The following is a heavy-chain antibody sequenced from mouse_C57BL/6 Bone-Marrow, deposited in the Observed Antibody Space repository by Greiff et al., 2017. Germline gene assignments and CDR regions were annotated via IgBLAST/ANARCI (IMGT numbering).Heavy chain of an antibody. V-gene: IGHV1-69*01. Sequence: QQPGAELVMPGASVKLSCKASGYTFTSYWMHWVKQRPGQGLEWIGEIDPSDSYTNYNQKFKGKSTLTVDKSSSTAYMQLSSLTSEDSAVYYCARRGYGSSYDWYFDVWGTGTTVTVSS. D-gene: IGHD1-1*01. J-gene: IGHJ1*03. CDR1: GYTFTSYW. CDR3: ARRGYGSSYDWYFDV. CDR2: IDPSDSYT.